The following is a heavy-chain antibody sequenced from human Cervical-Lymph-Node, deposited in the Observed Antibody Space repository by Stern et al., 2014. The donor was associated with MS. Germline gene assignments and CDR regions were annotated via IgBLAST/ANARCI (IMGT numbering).Heavy chain of an antibody. CDR2: ISGSSGDT. CDR3: ASPNDYSNYVPFDS. Sequence: EVQLVESGGGLEQPGGSLRLSCAASGFTFSSYSMSWVRQAPGKGLEWVSAISGSSGDTYYADSVKGRFTISRDNSKNTLYLQMNSLRVEDTALYYCASPNDYSNYVPFDSWGQGTLVTVSS. D-gene: IGHD4-11*01. V-gene: IGHV3-23*04. J-gene: IGHJ4*02. CDR1: GFTFSSYS.